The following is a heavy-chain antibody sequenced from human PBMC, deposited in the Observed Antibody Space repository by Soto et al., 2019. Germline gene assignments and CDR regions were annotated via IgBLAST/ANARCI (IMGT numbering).Heavy chain of an antibody. Sequence: EVQLLESGGGLVQPGGSLRLSCAASGFTFSSYAMSWVRQAPGKGLEWVSAISGSGGSTYYADSVKGRFTISRDNSKNTLYLQMNSLRAEDTAVSYCAKEGITMIVVVKAEFDYWGQGTLVTVSS. J-gene: IGHJ4*02. CDR2: ISGSGGST. V-gene: IGHV3-23*01. CDR3: AKEGITMIVVVKAEFDY. CDR1: GFTFSSYA. D-gene: IGHD3-22*01.